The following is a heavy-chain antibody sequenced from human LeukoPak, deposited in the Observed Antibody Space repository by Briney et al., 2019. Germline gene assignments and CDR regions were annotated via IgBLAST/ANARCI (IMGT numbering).Heavy chain of an antibody. Sequence: VASVTVSCKASGYTFTTYHLHWVRQAPGQGLEWMGRINPNSGDTNYAQKFQGRVTMTTDTSISTAYMDLSGLRSDDTAMYYCAREIRRGAGDWFDPWGQGTLVTVS. V-gene: IGHV1-2*06. CDR3: AREIRRGAGDWFDP. CDR1: GYTFTTYH. J-gene: IGHJ5*02. CDR2: INPNSGDT. D-gene: IGHD1-26*01.